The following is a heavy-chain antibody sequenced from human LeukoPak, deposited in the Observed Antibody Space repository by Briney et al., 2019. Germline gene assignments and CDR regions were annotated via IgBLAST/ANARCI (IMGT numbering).Heavy chain of an antibody. Sequence: GGSLRLSCAASGFTFSSYGVHWVRQAPGKGLEWVAVISYDGSNKYYADSVKGRFTISRDNSKNTLYLQMNSLRAEDTAVYYCAKDYGGDFPHYWGQGTLVTVSS. CDR2: ISYDGSNK. CDR3: AKDYGGDFPHY. V-gene: IGHV3-30*18. J-gene: IGHJ4*02. D-gene: IGHD4-23*01. CDR1: GFTFSSYG.